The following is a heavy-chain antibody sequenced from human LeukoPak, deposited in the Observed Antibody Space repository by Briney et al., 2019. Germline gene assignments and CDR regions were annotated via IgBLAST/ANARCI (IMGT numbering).Heavy chain of an antibody. CDR1: GFTFSNFL. V-gene: IGHV3-23*01. Sequence: GGSLRLSCAASGFTFSNFLMTWVRQAPGKGPEWVSAISGSGGDTYYADSVKGRFTISSDNSKNTLYLQMNSLRAEDTAVYYCAKKGATTGDFDYWGQGTLVTVSS. CDR2: ISGSGGDT. CDR3: AKKGATTGDFDY. J-gene: IGHJ4*02. D-gene: IGHD1-26*01.